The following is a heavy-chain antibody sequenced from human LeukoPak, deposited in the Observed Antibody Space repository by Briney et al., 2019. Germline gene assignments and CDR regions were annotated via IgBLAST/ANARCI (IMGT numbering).Heavy chain of an antibody. Sequence: ASVKVSCKASGYTFTSYYMHWVRQAPGQGLEWMGIINPSGGSTSYAQKFQGRVTMTRDTSTSTVYMELSSLRSEDTAVYYCAREAYYYDSNGYYHPGRYYYGMDVWAQGTTVTVSS. CDR2: INPSGGST. J-gene: IGHJ6*02. CDR3: AREAYYYDSNGYYHPGRYYYGMDV. CDR1: GYTFTSYY. V-gene: IGHV1-46*01. D-gene: IGHD3-22*01.